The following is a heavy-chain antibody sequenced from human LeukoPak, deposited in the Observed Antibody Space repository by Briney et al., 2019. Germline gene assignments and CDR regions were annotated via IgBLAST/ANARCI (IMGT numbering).Heavy chain of an antibody. CDR2: INSDGSST. V-gene: IGHV3-74*01. CDR1: GFTFSSYW. CDR3: ARLYSTGWYGGPDY. D-gene: IGHD6-19*01. Sequence: GGSLRLSCAASGFTFSSYWMHWVRQAPGKGLVWVSRINSDGSSTSYADSVKGRFTISRDNAKNTLYLQMSSLRAEDTAVYYCARLYSTGWYGGPDYWGQGTLVAVSS. J-gene: IGHJ4*02.